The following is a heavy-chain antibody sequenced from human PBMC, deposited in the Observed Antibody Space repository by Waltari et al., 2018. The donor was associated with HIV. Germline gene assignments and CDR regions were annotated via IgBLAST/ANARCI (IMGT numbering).Heavy chain of an antibody. D-gene: IGHD6-6*01. CDR2: ISSSRTTI. J-gene: IGHJ4*02. CDR1: GCTFSRYA. V-gene: IGHV3-48*04. CDR3: ARERFGSSYFGY. Sequence: EVQLVESGGGLVQPGGSLRLSCAASGCTFSRYAMNWVRQAPGKVLEWVSYISSSRTTINYADSVKGRFTISRDNAKNLLYLQMSSLRAEDTAVYFCARERFGSSYFGYWGQGTLVTVSS.